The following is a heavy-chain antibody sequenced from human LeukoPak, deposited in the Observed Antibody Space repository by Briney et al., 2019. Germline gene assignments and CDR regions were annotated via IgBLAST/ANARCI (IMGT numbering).Heavy chain of an antibody. Sequence: GASVKVSCKASGGTFSSYAISWVRQAPGQGLEWMGWINPNSGVTNYAQKFQGRVTMTRDTSISTGYMELSRLRSDDTAVYYCARSKYINSWYPTFDYWGQGTLVTVSS. CDR3: ARSKYINSWYPTFDY. J-gene: IGHJ4*02. CDR1: GGTFSSYA. D-gene: IGHD6-13*01. CDR2: INPNSGVT. V-gene: IGHV1-2*02.